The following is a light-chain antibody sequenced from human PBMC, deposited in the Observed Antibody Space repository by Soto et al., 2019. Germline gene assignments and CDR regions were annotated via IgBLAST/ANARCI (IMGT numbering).Light chain of an antibody. CDR2: EVN. V-gene: IGLV2-23*02. CDR1: SSDVGSYNL. J-gene: IGLJ3*02. CDR3: GSYAGSSIVV. Sequence: QSALTQPASVSGSPGQSITISCTGTSSDVGSYNLVSWYQQLPGKAPKLIIYEVNERPSGLSNRSSGSKSSTTASLTIAGLPADDEAYYYCGSYAGSSIVVFGGGTKLTVL.